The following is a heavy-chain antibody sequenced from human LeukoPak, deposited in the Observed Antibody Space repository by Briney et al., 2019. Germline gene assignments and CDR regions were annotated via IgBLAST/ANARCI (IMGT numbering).Heavy chain of an antibody. CDR3: ARQPSVLMVYAYFDY. D-gene: IGHD2-8*01. CDR2: IYFSGSL. J-gene: IGHJ4*02. Sequence: SETLSLTCTVSGGSISSSSYFWGWIRQPPGKGLEWIGSIYFSGSLYYNPSLKSRVTISGDTSKNQFSLELNSVTAADTAVYYCARQPSVLMVYAYFDYWGQGTLVTVSS. CDR1: GGSISSSSYF. V-gene: IGHV4-39*01.